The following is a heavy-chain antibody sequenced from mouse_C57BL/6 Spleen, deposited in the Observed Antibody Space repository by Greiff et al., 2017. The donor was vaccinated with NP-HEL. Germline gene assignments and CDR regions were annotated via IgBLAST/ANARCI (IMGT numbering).Heavy chain of an antibody. CDR1: GYTFTSSW. CDR2: IYPGDGDT. Sequence: VQLQQPGAELVRPGTSVKLSCKASGYTFTSSWMNWVKQRPGKGLEWIGRIYPGDGDTNYNGKFKGKATLTADKSSSTAYMQLSSLTSEDSAVYFCARGIYGSSYFDYWGQGTTLTVSS. J-gene: IGHJ2*01. CDR3: ARGIYGSSYFDY. V-gene: IGHV1-82*01. D-gene: IGHD1-1*01.